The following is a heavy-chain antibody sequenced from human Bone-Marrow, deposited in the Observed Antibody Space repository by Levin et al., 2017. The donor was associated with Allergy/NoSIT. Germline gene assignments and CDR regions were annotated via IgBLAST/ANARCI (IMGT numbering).Heavy chain of an antibody. CDR2: IYYSGST. J-gene: IGHJ4*02. CDR3: ARGGDSYGDYD. D-gene: IGHD4-17*01. CDR1: GGSISSGGYY. Sequence: SETLSLTCTVSGGSISSGGYYWSWIRQHPGKGLEWIGYIYYSGSTYYNPSLKSRVTISVDTSKNQFSLKLSSVTAADTAVYYCARGGDSYGDYDWGQGTLVTVSS. V-gene: IGHV4-31*03.